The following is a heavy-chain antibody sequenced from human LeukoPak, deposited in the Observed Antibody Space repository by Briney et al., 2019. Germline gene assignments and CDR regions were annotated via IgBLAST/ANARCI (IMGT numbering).Heavy chain of an antibody. CDR3: AKTRPLDSSSWSHGDY. D-gene: IGHD6-13*01. J-gene: IGHJ4*02. CDR2: ISGSGDST. V-gene: IGHV3-23*01. Sequence: GGSLRLSCAASGFTFSSYAMSWVRQAPGKGLEWVSAISGSGDSTYYGDSVKGRFTISRDNSKNTLYLQMNSLRAEDTAVYYCAKTRPLDSSSWSHGDYWGQGALVTVSS. CDR1: GFTFSSYA.